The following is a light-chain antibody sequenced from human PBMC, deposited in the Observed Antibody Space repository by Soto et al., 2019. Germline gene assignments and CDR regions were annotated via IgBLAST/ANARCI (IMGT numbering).Light chain of an antibody. CDR2: KAS. V-gene: IGKV1-5*03. CDR1: QSISSW. J-gene: IGKJ2*01. Sequence: DIQMTQYPSTLSASVGDRVTITCRASQSISSWLAWYQQKPGKAPKLLIYKASSLESGVPSRFSGSGAGTEFTLTISSLQPDDFATYYCQQYNSYSPYSFGQGTKREIK. CDR3: QQYNSYSPYS.